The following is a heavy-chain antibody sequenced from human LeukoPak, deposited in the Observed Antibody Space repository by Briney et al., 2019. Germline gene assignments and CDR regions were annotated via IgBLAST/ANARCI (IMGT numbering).Heavy chain of an antibody. Sequence: GESLKISCKGSGYTFTTYWIGWVRQIPGKGLERMGIIYPGDSDTRYSPSFQGQVTISADRSISTAYLQWSSLKASDTAIYYCARREAVAGTEDFLDYWGQGTLVTVSS. CDR1: GYTFTTYW. D-gene: IGHD6-19*01. CDR2: IYPGDSDT. CDR3: ARREAVAGTEDFLDY. J-gene: IGHJ4*02. V-gene: IGHV5-51*01.